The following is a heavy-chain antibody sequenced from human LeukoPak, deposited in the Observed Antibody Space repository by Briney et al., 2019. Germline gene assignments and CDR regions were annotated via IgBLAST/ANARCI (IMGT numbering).Heavy chain of an antibody. D-gene: IGHD6-19*01. CDR3: ARKYSSGWSNWFDP. Sequence: SETLSLTCAVYGGSFSGYYWSWIRQPPGKRLEWIGEINHSGSTNYNPSLKSRVTISVDTSKNQFSLKLSSVTAADTAVYYCARKYSSGWSNWFDPWGQGTLVTVSS. CDR1: GGSFSGYY. J-gene: IGHJ5*02. CDR2: INHSGST. V-gene: IGHV4-34*01.